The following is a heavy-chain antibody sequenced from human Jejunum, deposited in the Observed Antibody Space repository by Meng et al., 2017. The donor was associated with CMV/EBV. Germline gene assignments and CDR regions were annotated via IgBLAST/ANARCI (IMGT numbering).Heavy chain of an antibody. CDR2: IGNSGTAT. Sequence: AASGFTFSTYAMSWVRQAPGKGLEWVSTIGNSGTATYYADSVKGRFTISRDNSKSTLYLQMNSLRADDTAVYYCARSPIAVAGAEGYWGQGALVTVSS. CDR3: ARSPIAVAGAEGY. D-gene: IGHD6-19*01. V-gene: IGHV3-23*01. J-gene: IGHJ4*02. CDR1: GFTFSTYA.